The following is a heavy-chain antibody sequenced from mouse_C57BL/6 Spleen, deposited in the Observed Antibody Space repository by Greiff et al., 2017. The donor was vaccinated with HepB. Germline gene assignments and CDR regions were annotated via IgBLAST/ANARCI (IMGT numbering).Heavy chain of an antibody. CDR1: GYSFTGYY. J-gene: IGHJ4*01. Sequence: VQLQQSGPELVKPGASVKISCKASGYSFTGYYMHWVKQSPEKSLEWIGEINPSTGGTTYNQKFKAKATLTVDKSSSTAYMQLKSLTSEDSAVYYCARDYGDGYAMDYWGQGTSVTVSS. V-gene: IGHV1-42*01. D-gene: IGHD1-2*01. CDR2: INPSTGGT. CDR3: ARDYGDGYAMDY.